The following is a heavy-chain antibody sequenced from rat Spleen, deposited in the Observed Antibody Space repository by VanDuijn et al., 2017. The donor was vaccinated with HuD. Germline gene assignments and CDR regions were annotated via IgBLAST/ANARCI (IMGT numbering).Heavy chain of an antibody. CDR3: ARSGEDGYTYYWYVDF. J-gene: IGHJ1*01. D-gene: IGHD1-4*01. Sequence: EVQLVESGGGLVQPGRSLKLSCAASGLSFSNYDMAWVRQAPTKGLEWVATISYDGSSTYYRDSMKGRFTISRANGKSTLYLQMDIIRSEDTATYNLARSGEDGYTYYWYVDFWCPGTMVTVSS. CDR2: ISYDGSST. V-gene: IGHV5-29*01. CDR1: GLSFSNYD.